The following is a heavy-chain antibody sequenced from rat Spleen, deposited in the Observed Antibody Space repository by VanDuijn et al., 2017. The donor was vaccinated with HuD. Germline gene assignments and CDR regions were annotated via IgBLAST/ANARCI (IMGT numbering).Heavy chain of an antibody. CDR2: ITNTGGSI. D-gene: IGHD4-3*01. CDR3: ARQDTSGYSNWFAY. J-gene: IGHJ3*01. Sequence: EVQLVESGGGLVQPGRSLKLSCVASGFTFNNYWMSWIRQAPGKGLEWVASITNTGGSIYYPDSVKGRFTISRDDAQNTLYLQMDSLRSGDTATYYCARQDTSGYSNWFAYWGQGTLVTVSS. CDR1: GFTFNNYW. V-gene: IGHV5-31*01.